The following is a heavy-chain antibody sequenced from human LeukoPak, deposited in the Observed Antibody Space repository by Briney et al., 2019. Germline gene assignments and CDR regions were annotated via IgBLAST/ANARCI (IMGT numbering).Heavy chain of an antibody. Sequence: SQTLSLTCTVSGDSISSGDYYWSWIRQPPGKGLEWIGYIFFSGSTNYNPSLKSRVTMSVDTSKNQFSLNLSSVTAADTAVYYCARGEMATIEDAFDIWGQGTMVTVSS. CDR2: IFFSGST. D-gene: IGHD5-24*01. V-gene: IGHV4-61*08. CDR1: GDSISSGDYY. J-gene: IGHJ3*02. CDR3: ARGEMATIEDAFDI.